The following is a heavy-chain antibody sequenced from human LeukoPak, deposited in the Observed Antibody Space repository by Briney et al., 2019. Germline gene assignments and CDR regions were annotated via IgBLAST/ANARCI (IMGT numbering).Heavy chain of an antibody. CDR1: GYTFTSYY. CDR2: INPSGGST. J-gene: IGHJ4*02. V-gene: IGHV1-46*01. D-gene: IGHD1-26*01. CDR3: ARRTLVGMSFDY. Sequence: ASVKVSCKASGYTFTSYYMHWVRHAPAQGLEWMGIINPSGGSTSYAQKFRARVTMTRDTSTSTVYMELSSLRSGDTAVYYCARRTLVGMSFDYWGQGTLVTVSS.